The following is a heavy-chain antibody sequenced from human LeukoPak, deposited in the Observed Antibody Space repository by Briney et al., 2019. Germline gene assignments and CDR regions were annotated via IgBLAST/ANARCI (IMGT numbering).Heavy chain of an antibody. J-gene: IGHJ4*02. V-gene: IGHV3-7*03. Sequence: GGSLRLSCAASGFTFSSYWMSWVRQAPGEGLEWVANIKQDGSEKYYVDSVKGRFTISRDNAKNSLYLQMNSLRAEDTAVYYCARGKGIGAPSYWGQGTLVTVSS. CDR2: IKQDGSEK. CDR1: GFTFSSYW. CDR3: ARGKGIGAPSY. D-gene: IGHD3-16*01.